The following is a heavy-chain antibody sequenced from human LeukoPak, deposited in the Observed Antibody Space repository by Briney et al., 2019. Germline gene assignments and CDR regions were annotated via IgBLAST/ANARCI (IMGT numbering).Heavy chain of an antibody. CDR3: ARDGGYCSSTSCYVDP. V-gene: IGHV4-38-2*02. J-gene: IGHJ5*02. CDR1: GYSISSGYY. CDR2: IYHSGST. Sequence: SETLSLTCTVSGYSISSGYYWGWIRQPPGKGLEWFGGIYHSGSTYYNPSLKSRVTISVDTSKNQFSLKLSSVTAADTAVYYCARDGGYCSSTSCYVDPWGQGTLVTVSS. D-gene: IGHD2-2*01.